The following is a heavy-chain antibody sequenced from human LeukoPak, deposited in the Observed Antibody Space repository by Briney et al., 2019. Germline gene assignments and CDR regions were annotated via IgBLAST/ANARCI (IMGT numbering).Heavy chain of an antibody. Sequence: SETLSLTCTVSGVSLTSGTYYWTWIRQPAGTGLEWLGRIYSTGRVNYNPSLKSRVTMLLDTSKNHISLKLTSVTAADTAIYFCARASETAMVTLWGQGTLVTVSS. D-gene: IGHD5-18*01. CDR2: IYSTGRV. CDR1: GVSLTSGTYY. CDR3: ARASETAMVTL. J-gene: IGHJ4*02. V-gene: IGHV4-61*02.